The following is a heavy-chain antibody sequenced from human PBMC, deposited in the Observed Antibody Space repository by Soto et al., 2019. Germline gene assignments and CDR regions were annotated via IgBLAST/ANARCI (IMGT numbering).Heavy chain of an antibody. Sequence: EVQLVESGGGLVQPGGSLRLSCAASGFTFSTYWMTWVSQAPGKGLEWVANIKEDGSDKNYVDSVKGRFTISRDNAKNSLYLEINSLGVKDAAVYYCARGGSESDYWGQRNLVMVSS. V-gene: IGHV3-7*01. J-gene: IGHJ4*02. CDR2: IKEDGSDK. CDR3: ARGGSESDY. CDR1: GFTFSTYW.